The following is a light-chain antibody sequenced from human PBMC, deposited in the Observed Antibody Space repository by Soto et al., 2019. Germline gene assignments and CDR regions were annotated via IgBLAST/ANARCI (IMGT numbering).Light chain of an antibody. J-gene: IGKJ4*01. CDR2: AAS. CDR1: QSISNH. CDR3: QRYNNWPLT. Sequence: DIQMNQSPSSLSASVEDRVIITCRASQSISNHLNWYQQKPGKAPKLLIFAASSLQSGVPSRFSGSRSGPDFTLTISRLQPEDFAVYYCQRYNNWPLTFGGGTKVESK. V-gene: IGKV1-39*01.